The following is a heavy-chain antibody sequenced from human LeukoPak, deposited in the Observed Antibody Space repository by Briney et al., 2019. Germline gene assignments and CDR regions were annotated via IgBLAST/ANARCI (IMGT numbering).Heavy chain of an antibody. CDR1: GYTFTGYY. CDR3: ARELRAGYCSGGSCYGDAFDI. Sequence: ASVKVSCKASGYTFTGYYMHWVRQAPGQELEWMVWINPNRGGTNYAQKFQGWVTMTRDTSISTAYMELSRLRSDDTAVYYCARELRAGYCSGGSCYGDAFDIWGQGTMVTVSS. J-gene: IGHJ3*02. V-gene: IGHV1-2*04. CDR2: INPNRGGT. D-gene: IGHD2-15*01.